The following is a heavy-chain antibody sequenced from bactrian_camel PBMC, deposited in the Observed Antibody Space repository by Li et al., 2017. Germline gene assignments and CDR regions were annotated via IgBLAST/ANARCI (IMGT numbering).Heavy chain of an antibody. D-gene: IGHD2*01. Sequence: HVQLVESGGGEVQAGESLRLSCTAAGFSFDISDKIWYRKVPGKACELISSMSTDGSSYYAESVTGRFAISQDGAKNTFALQRNTLKVEDTATYYCAVAGRGQWSTCPARPEDFDYWGQGTQVTVS. CDR1: GFSFDISD. V-gene: IGHV3S55*01. CDR2: MSTDGSS. J-gene: IGHJ6*01. CDR3: AVAGRGQWSTCPARPEDFDY.